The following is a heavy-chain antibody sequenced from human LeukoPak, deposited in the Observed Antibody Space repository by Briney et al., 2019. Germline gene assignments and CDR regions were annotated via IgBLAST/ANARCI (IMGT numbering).Heavy chain of an antibody. V-gene: IGHV3-11*01. CDR2: ISSSGSTI. D-gene: IGHD7-27*01. J-gene: IGHJ4*02. CDR1: GFTFSDYY. CDR3: ASSTGVKSPAFDRY. Sequence: GGSLRLSCAASGFTFSDYYMSWIRQAPGKGLEWVSYISSSGSTIYYADSVKGRFTISRDNAKNSLYLQMNSLRAEDTAVYYCASSTGVKSPAFDRYWGQGTLVTVSS.